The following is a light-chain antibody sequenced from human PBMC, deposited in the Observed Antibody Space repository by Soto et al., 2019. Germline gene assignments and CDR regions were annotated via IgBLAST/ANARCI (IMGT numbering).Light chain of an antibody. CDR1: SSNIGSNY. CDR3: AAWDDSLNGFYV. V-gene: IGLV1-47*01. CDR2: RNN. Sequence: QSVLTQPPSAYGTPGQRVTISCSGSSSNIGSNYVYWYQQLPGTAPKLLIYRNNQRPSGAPDRFSGSKSGTSASLAISGLRSEDEADYYCAAWDDSLNGFYVFGTGTKVTVL. J-gene: IGLJ1*01.